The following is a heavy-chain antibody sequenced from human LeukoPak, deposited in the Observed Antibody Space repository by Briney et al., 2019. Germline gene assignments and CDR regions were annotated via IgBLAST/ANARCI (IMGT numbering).Heavy chain of an antibody. D-gene: IGHD7-27*01. CDR1: GFTSSSYI. Sequence: PGGSLRLSCAASGFTSSSYIMRWVRQAPGKGLEWVSIIYSGGSPYYADSVKGRFTISRDNSKNTLYLQMNSLRAEDTAVYYCASKWGFDYWGQGTLVTVSS. CDR2: IYSGGSP. V-gene: IGHV3-53*01. J-gene: IGHJ4*02. CDR3: ASKWGFDY.